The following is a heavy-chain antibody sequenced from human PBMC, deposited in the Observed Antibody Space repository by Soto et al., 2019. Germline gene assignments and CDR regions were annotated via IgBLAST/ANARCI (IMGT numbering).Heavy chain of an antibody. D-gene: IGHD6-13*01. CDR2: IYYSGST. V-gene: IGHV4-39*01. Sequence: QLQLQESGPGLVKPSETLSLTCTVSGGSISSSSYYWGWIRQPPGKGLEWIGSIYYSGSTYYNPSLKSRVTISVDTSKNQFSLKLSSVTAADTAVYYCARPYSSSWFDAFDIWGQGTMVTVSS. J-gene: IGHJ3*02. CDR1: GGSISSSSYY. CDR3: ARPYSSSWFDAFDI.